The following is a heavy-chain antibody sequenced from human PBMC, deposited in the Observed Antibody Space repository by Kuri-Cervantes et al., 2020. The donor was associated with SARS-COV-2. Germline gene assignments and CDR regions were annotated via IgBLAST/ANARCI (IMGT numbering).Heavy chain of an antibody. CDR3: ARSASKTYSSSWCLRY. CDR1: GGSISSYY. V-gene: IGHV4-4*07. Sequence: SETLSLTCTVSGGSISSYYWSWIRQPAGKGLEWIGRIYTSGSTNYNPSLKSRVTMSVDTSKNQFSLKLSSVTAADTAVYYCARSASKTYSSSWCLRYWGQGTLVTVSS. J-gene: IGHJ4*02. CDR2: IYTSGST. D-gene: IGHD6-13*01.